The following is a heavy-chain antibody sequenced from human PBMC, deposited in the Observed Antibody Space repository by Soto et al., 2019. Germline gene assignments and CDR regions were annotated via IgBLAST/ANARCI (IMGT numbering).Heavy chain of an antibody. CDR2: INPTSGST. Sequence: QVQLVQSGAEVKKPGASVKVSCKASGYTFTNYYIHWVRQAPGQGLEWMGIINPTSGSTNYAQKCQGRVTLTYDTSTTTVYMELSGRRSEDTAVLYCARDLAAGDNWGQGTLVTVSS. J-gene: IGHJ4*02. V-gene: IGHV1-46*01. D-gene: IGHD6-13*01. CDR3: ARDLAAGDN. CDR1: GYTFTNYY.